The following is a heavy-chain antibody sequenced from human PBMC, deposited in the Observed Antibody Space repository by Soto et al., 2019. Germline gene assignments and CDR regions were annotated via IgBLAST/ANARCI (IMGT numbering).Heavy chain of an antibody. Sequence: QVQLQQSGPGLVKPSQTLSLTCAISGDSVSSNSATWNWIRQSPSRGLEWLGRTYFRSQWYYDYAVSVTSRLTINPDTSKNQFSLQLNSVAPGDTAVYYFAIERRELGGTVNPIDYWGQGTLVTVSS. CDR3: AIERRELGGTVNPIDY. D-gene: IGHD1-26*01. J-gene: IGHJ4*02. CDR2: TYFRSQWYY. CDR1: GDSVSSNSAT. V-gene: IGHV6-1*01.